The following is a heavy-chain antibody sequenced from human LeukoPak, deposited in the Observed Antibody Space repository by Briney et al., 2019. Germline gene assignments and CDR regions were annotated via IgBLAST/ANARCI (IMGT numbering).Heavy chain of an antibody. Sequence: GASVKVSCKTSGYTFTTFGVSWVRQAPGQGLEWMGWINTYNDKTNYARKFQGRVTMTTDTSTNTVYMELRSLRSDDTAMYYCAKEKEDTSSFDHRGQGTLVAVSS. CDR3: AKEKEDTSSFDH. CDR2: INTYNDKT. D-gene: IGHD2-15*01. V-gene: IGHV1-18*01. CDR1: GYTFTTFG. J-gene: IGHJ4*02.